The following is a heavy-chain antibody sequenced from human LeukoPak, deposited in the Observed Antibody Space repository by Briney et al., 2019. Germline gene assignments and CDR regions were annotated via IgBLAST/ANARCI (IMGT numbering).Heavy chain of an antibody. Sequence: GASVKVSCKASGYTFTSYAMNWVRQAPGQGLEWMGWINTNTGNPTYAQGFTGRFVFSLDTSVSTAYLQISSLKAEDTAVYYCARAETYYDFWSGYTDHFDYWGQGTLVTVSS. CDR2: INTNTGNP. D-gene: IGHD3-3*01. J-gene: IGHJ4*02. CDR3: ARAETYYDFWSGYTDHFDY. V-gene: IGHV7-4-1*02. CDR1: GYTFTSYA.